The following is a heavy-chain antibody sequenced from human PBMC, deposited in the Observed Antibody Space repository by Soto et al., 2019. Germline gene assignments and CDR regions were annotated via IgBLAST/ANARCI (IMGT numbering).Heavy chain of an antibody. CDR2: MFYSGST. CDR3: ARDHRIATAGAPYHYYDMVV. V-gene: IGHV4-61*01. D-gene: IGHD6-13*01. J-gene: IGHJ6*02. CDR1: GGSVSSGNYF. Sequence: PSETLSLTCSVSGGSVSSGNYFWTWIRQPPGKGLEWIGNMFYSGSTNYNPSLKSRVTISVDTSKNQFSLRLTSVTAADTAVYYCARDHRIATAGAPYHYYDMVVWGQGTMVTVSS.